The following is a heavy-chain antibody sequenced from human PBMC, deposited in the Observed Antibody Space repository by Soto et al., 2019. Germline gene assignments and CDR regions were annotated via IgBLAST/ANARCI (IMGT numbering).Heavy chain of an antibody. V-gene: IGHV4-34*01. D-gene: IGHD2-8*02. Sequence: PSETLSLTCTLSGGSISSYYWSWIRQPPGKGLEWIGEINHSGSTNYNPSLKSRVTISVDTSKNQFSLKLTSVTAADTAVYYGARDKSTGLIDYWGQGTLVTVSS. CDR3: ARDKSTGLIDY. CDR1: GGSISSYY. J-gene: IGHJ4*02. CDR2: INHSGST.